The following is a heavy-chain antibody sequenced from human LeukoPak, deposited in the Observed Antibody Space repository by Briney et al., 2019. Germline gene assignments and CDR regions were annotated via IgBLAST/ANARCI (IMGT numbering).Heavy chain of an antibody. CDR3: ARSNQADDY. CDR1: GFTFSSYA. Sequence: QPGGSPRLSCAASGFTFSSYAMSWVRQAPGKGLEWVSAISGSGGSTYYADSVKGRFTISRDNAKNTLYLQMDSLRAEDTGVYYCARSNQADDYWGQGTLVTVSS. J-gene: IGHJ4*02. CDR2: ISGSGGST. V-gene: IGHV3-23*01. D-gene: IGHD1-14*01.